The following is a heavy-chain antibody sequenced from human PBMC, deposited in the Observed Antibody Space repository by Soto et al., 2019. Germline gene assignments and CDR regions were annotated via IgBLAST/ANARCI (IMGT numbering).Heavy chain of an antibody. CDR1: GGTFSTNP. V-gene: IGHV1-69*06. CDR2: TGSGTGPG. J-gene: IGHJ4*02. D-gene: IGHD2-15*01. Sequence: QVQLVQSGAEVKKPGSSVKVSCKASGGTFSTNPISWVRQAPGQGLEWMGGTGSGTGPGNHTQKFQGRLTITADKSTSTVYMELSSLSSEYTAVYYCARRDSGGFYRYFDSWGQGTLVTVSS. CDR3: ARRDSGGFYRYFDS.